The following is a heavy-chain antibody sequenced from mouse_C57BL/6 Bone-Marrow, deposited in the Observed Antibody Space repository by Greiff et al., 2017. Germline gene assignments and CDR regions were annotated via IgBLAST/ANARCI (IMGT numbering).Heavy chain of an antibody. V-gene: IGHV1-18*01. CDR3: ARTPWGRPIYYDMDY. J-gene: IGHJ4*01. D-gene: IGHD4-1*01. Sequence: VQLQQSGPELVKPGASVKIPCKASGYTFTDYNMDWVKQSHGKSLEWIGDINPNNGGTIYNQKFKGKATLTVDKSSSTAYRELRSLTSEDTAVYYCARTPWGRPIYYDMDYWGQGTSVTVSS. CDR2: INPNNGGT. CDR1: GYTFTDYN.